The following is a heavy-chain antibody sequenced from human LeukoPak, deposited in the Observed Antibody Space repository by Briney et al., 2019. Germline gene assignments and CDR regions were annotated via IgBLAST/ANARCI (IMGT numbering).Heavy chain of an antibody. J-gene: IGHJ4*02. V-gene: IGHV1-69*01. Sequence: SVKVSCKASGGTFSSYAISWVRQAPGQGLEWMGGIIPIFGTANYAQKFQGRVTITADESTSTAYMELSSLRSEDTAVYYCARDSRYYHDSSGYYNYFDYWGQGTLVTVSS. D-gene: IGHD3-22*01. CDR2: IIPIFGTA. CDR1: GGTFSSYA. CDR3: ARDSRYYHDSSGYYNYFDY.